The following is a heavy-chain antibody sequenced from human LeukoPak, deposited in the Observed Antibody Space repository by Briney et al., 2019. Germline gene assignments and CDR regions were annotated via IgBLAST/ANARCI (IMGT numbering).Heavy chain of an antibody. CDR1: GGSISSSSYY. CDR2: IYYSGSA. CDR3: AREIYDYVWGSYHDY. D-gene: IGHD3-16*01. Sequence: SETLSLTCTVSGGSISSSSYYWGWIRQPPGKGLEWIGSIYYSGSAYYNPSLKSRVTISVDTSKNQFSLKLSSVTAADTAVYYCAREIYDYVWGSYHDYWGQGTLVTVSS. J-gene: IGHJ4*02. V-gene: IGHV4-39*07.